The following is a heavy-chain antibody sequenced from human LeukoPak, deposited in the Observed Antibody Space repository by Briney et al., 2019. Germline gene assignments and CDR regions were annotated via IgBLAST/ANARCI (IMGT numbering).Heavy chain of an antibody. CDR3: ARDFESGASVFDN. CDR2: IHRGGNT. Sequence: PGGSLRLSCAASGFTVSSSYMSWVRQAPGKGLEWVSIIHRGGNTFYADSVKGRFTISRDTSKNTLYLQMNSLRAEDTAVYYCARDFESGASVFDNWGQGTLVTVSS. J-gene: IGHJ4*02. D-gene: IGHD1-26*01. V-gene: IGHV3-66*01. CDR1: GFTVSSSY.